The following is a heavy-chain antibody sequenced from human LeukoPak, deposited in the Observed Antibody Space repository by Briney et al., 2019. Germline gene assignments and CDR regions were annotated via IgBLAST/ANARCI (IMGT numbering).Heavy chain of an antibody. CDR1: GFTFSNFA. CDR2: ISGSGDKT. J-gene: IGHJ4*02. V-gene: IGHV3-23*01. CDR3: GEGH. Sequence: PGGSLRLSCAASGFTFSNFAMIWVRQAPGKGLEWVSAISGSGDKTHYADSVKGRFTISRDNSKSVLYMQLNNLRLEDTAVYYCGEGHWDRGTLVTVSS.